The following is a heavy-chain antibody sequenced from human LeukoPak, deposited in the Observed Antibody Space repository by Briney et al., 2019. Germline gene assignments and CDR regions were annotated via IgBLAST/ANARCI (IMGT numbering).Heavy chain of an antibody. CDR1: GFTFSSYA. CDR3: AKDHDGQDYFDY. V-gene: IGHV3-30*04. CDR2: ISYDGSNK. J-gene: IGHJ4*02. D-gene: IGHD4-17*01. Sequence: GGSLRLSCAASGFTFSSYAMHWVRQAPGKGLEWVAVISYDGSNKYYADSVKGRFTISRDNSKNTLYLQMNSLRAEDTAVYYCAKDHDGQDYFDYWGQGTLVTVSS.